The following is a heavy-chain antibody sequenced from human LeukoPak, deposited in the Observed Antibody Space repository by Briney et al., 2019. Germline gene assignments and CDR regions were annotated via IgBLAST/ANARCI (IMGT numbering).Heavy chain of an antibody. CDR2: IIPIFGKA. D-gene: IGHD6-25*01. CDR3: AASGYYNTTTGGYYYYYMDV. J-gene: IGHJ6*03. Sequence: SVKVSCKASRGTFSSYAISWVRQAPGQGLEWMGGIIPIFGKANYAQKFQGRVTITADESTSTAYMELSRLRSDDTAVYYCAASGYYNTTTGGYYYYYMDVWGKGTTVTVSS. V-gene: IGHV1-69*13. CDR1: RGTFSSYA.